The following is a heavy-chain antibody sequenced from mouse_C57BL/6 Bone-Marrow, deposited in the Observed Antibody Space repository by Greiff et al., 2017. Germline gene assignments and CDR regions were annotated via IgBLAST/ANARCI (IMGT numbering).Heavy chain of an antibody. J-gene: IGHJ4*01. D-gene: IGHD3-2*02. CDR2: IDPSDSYT. CDR1: GYTFTSYW. Sequence: QVQLQQPGAELVRPGTSVKLSCKASGYTFTSYWMHWVKQRPGQGLEWIGVIDPSDSYTNYNQKFKGKATLTVDTSSSTAYMQLSSLKSEDSAVYYCERNKNGSGTDYYAMDYWGQGTSVTVSS. V-gene: IGHV1-59*01. CDR3: ERNKNGSGTDYYAMDY.